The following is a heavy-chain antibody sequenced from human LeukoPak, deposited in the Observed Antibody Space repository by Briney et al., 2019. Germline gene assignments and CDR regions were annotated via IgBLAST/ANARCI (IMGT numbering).Heavy chain of an antibody. CDR2: ISSSSSTI. V-gene: IGHV3-48*02. Sequence: GGSLRLSCAASGFTFSSYSMNWVRQAPGKGLEWVSYISSSSSTIYYADSVKGRFTISRDNAKNSLYLLMNSLRDEDTAVYYCARVEDCSSTSCYRFVYYYYGMDVWGQGTTVTVSS. J-gene: IGHJ6*02. CDR1: GFTFSSYS. CDR3: ARVEDCSSTSCYRFVYYYYGMDV. D-gene: IGHD2-2*01.